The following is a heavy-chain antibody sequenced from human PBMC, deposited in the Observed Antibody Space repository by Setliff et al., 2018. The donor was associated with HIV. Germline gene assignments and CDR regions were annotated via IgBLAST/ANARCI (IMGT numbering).Heavy chain of an antibody. CDR3: ARSQPDTIFGVVIFDY. CDR2: VYYSGST. Sequence: KPSETLSLTCTVSGGSISSSGPGYYWGWVRQAPGGGLEWIGSVYYSGSTYYNPSLKSRATISLDTSKNQLSLRLTSMTAADTAVYYCARSQPDTIFGVVIFDYWGQGKMVTVSS. CDR1: GGSISSSGPGYY. J-gene: IGHJ4*02. D-gene: IGHD3-3*01. V-gene: IGHV4-39*01.